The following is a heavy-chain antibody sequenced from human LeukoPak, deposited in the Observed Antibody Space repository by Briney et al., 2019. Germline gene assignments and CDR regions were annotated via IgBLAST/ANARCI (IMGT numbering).Heavy chain of an antibody. CDR3: ARASAMIKAFDI. CDR1: GFTSSSYG. V-gene: IGHV3-33*01. J-gene: IGHJ3*02. CDR2: IWYDGSNK. D-gene: IGHD3-22*01. Sequence: PGGSLRLSCAASGFTSSSYGMHWVRQAPGKGLEWVAVIWYDGSNKYYADSVKGRFTIPRDNSKNTLYLQMNSLRAEDTAVYYCARASAMIKAFDIWGQGTMVTVSS.